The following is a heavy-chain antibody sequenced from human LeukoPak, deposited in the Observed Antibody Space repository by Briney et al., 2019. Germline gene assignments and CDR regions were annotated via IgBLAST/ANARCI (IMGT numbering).Heavy chain of an antibody. Sequence: GGSLRLSCAASGFTFSSYAMSWVRQAPGKGLEWVSAISGSGGSTYYADSVKGRFTISRDNSKNTLYLQMNSLRAEDTAVYYCATSSSLGRWFDPWGQGTLVTVSS. CDR1: GFTFSSYA. CDR3: ATSSSLGRWFDP. CDR2: ISGSGGST. V-gene: IGHV3-23*01. D-gene: IGHD6-13*01. J-gene: IGHJ5*02.